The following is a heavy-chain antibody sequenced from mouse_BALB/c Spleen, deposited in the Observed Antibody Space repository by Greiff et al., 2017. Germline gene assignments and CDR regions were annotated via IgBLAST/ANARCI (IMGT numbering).Heavy chain of an antibody. CDR3: ARRTGTHYYAMDY. CDR1: GFTFSSFG. V-gene: IGHV5-17*02. D-gene: IGHD4-1*01. Sequence: EVMLVESGGGLVQPGGSRKLSCAASGFTFSSFGMHWVRQAPEKGLEWVAYISSGSSTIYYADTVKGRFTISRDNPKNTLFLQMTSLRSEDTAMYYCARRTGTHYYAMDYWGQGTSVTVSS. J-gene: IGHJ4*01. CDR2: ISSGSSTI.